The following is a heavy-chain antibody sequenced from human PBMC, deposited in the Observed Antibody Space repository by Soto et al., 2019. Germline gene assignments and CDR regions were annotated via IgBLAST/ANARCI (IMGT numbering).Heavy chain of an antibody. J-gene: IGHJ4*01. V-gene: IGHV3-11*01. D-gene: IGHD1-1*01. CDR1: GFTFSDYY. CDR3: ARYGIPLIEILDY. CDR2: INTRGETR. Sequence: PGGSLRLSCAASGFTFSDYYMNWIRQAPGQGLEWPSFINTRGETRYIADSIRGRFTFSRDNARRSLYLQMNSLRAEDTAVYYCARYGIPLIEILDYWGHGTMVTVYS.